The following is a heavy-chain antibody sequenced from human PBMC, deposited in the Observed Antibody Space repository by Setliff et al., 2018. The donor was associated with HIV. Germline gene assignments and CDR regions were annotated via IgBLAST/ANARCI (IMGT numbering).Heavy chain of an antibody. CDR1: GGSISSGSYY. Sequence: SETLSLTCTVSGGSISSGSYYWSWMRQPAGKGLEWIGHIYTSGSTNYNPSLKSRVTISVDTSKNQFSLRLSSVTAADTAVYYCARAPTGVTNAFDIWGQGTMVTVSS. V-gene: IGHV4-61*09. CDR2: IYTSGST. J-gene: IGHJ3*02. CDR3: ARAPTGVTNAFDI. D-gene: IGHD2-8*02.